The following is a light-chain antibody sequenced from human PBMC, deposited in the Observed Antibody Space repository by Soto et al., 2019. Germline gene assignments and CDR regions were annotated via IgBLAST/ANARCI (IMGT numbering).Light chain of an antibody. CDR2: WAS. V-gene: IGKV4-1*01. CDR3: QQYYDPPLT. Sequence: DIVMTPSPDSLTVSLGERATVNCKSSQRILYNSNNKNYLAWYQQKIGQPPKLLISWASIRESGVPDRFSGSGSGTDFTLTSSSLQAEDVAVYYCQQYYDPPLTFGGGTKVEI. CDR1: QRILYNSNNKNY. J-gene: IGKJ4*01.